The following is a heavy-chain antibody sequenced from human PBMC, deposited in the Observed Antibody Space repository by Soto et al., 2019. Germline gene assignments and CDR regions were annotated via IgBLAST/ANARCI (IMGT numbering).Heavy chain of an antibody. CDR2: IIPIFGTA. Sequence: SVKVSCKASGGTFSSYAISWVRQAPGQGLEWMGGIIPIFGTANYAQKFQGRVTITADESTSTAYMELSSLRSEDTAVYYCARGNEYDSSGYYYYYGMDVWGQGTTVTVSS. J-gene: IGHJ6*02. CDR3: ARGNEYDSSGYYYYYGMDV. V-gene: IGHV1-69*13. D-gene: IGHD3-22*01. CDR1: GGTFSSYA.